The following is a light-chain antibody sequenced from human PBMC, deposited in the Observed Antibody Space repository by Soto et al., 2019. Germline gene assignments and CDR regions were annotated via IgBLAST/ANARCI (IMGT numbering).Light chain of an antibody. Sequence: EIVLTQSPATLSLSPGERATLSCRASQSVSSYLAWYRQKPGQAPRLLIYDASDRATGIPARFSGSGSGTDFTLTISSLEPEDFAVYYWQQRSDWPRTFGQGTKVDIK. CDR3: QQRSDWPRT. J-gene: IGKJ1*01. V-gene: IGKV3-11*01. CDR1: QSVSSY. CDR2: DAS.